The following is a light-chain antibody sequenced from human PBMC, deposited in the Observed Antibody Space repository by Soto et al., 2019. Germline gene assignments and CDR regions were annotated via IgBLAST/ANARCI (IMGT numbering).Light chain of an antibody. CDR1: QDIRNE. CDR2: GES. Sequence: AIQMTQSPSSLSASVGDIVTITCRASQDIRNELGWYKQKPGKAPKLLIYGESTLQSGIPSRFSGSGSGTDFTLTISSLQPEDLATYYCLKDYNFPQTLGQGTKVELK. CDR3: LKDYNFPQT. V-gene: IGKV1-6*01. J-gene: IGKJ1*01.